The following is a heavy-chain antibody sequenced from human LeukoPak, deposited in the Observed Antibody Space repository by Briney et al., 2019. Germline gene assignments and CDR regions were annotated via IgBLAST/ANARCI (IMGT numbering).Heavy chain of an antibody. D-gene: IGHD3-22*01. Sequence: GGSLRLSCAASVFTFRTYWMHCVRHDPVKGVVWVSRINSDGSVTGYADSVKGRFTNSRDNAKNTLFLQMSNLRAEDTAVYYCVRDFYESSGPYYFGYWGQGTLVTVSS. CDR1: VFTFRTYW. V-gene: IGHV3-74*01. CDR2: INSDGSVT. CDR3: VRDFYESSGPYYFGY. J-gene: IGHJ4*02.